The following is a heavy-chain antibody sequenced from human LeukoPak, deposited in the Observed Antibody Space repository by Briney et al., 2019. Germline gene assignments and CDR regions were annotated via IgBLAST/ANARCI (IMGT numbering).Heavy chain of an antibody. CDR3: ARGRSSFNI. V-gene: IGHV4-59*01. CDR1: GGSISSYY. Sequence: PSETLSLTCTVSGGSISSYYWSWIRQPPGKGLEWIGYIYYSGSTYYNPSLKSRVTISVDTSKNQFSLKLSSVTAADTAMYYCARGRSSFNIWGQGTMVTVSS. D-gene: IGHD6-19*01. CDR2: IYYSGST. J-gene: IGHJ3*02.